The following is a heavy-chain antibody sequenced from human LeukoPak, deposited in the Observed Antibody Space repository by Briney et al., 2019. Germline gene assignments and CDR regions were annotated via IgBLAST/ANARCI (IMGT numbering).Heavy chain of an antibody. CDR2: INPNSGGT. J-gene: IGHJ4*02. D-gene: IGHD6-13*01. CDR3: ATLSDSSSVY. V-gene: IGHV1-2*06. CDR1: GYTFTDYY. Sequence: ASVKVSCKASGYTFTDYYMHWVRQAPGQGLEWMGRINPNSGGTNYAQDFQGRVTMTKDTSISTAYMELSRLRSDDTAVYYCATLSDSSSVYWGQGTLVTVSS.